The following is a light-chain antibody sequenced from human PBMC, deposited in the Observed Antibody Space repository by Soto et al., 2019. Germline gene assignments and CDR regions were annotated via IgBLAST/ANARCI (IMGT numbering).Light chain of an antibody. Sequence: QSVLTQPPSVSGAPGQRVTISCTGSSSNIESGYEVHWYQQLPGTAPKLLIYGNNNRPSGVPDRFSGSKSGTSASLAITGLQAEDEADYYCQSYDTDLRGVVFGAGTKLTVL. CDR1: SSNIESGYE. CDR3: QSYDTDLRGVV. CDR2: GNN. V-gene: IGLV1-40*01. J-gene: IGLJ2*01.